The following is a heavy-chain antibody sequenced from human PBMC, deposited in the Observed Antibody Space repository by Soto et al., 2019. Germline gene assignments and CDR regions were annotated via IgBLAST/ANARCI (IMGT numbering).Heavy chain of an antibody. CDR2: INHSGST. J-gene: IGHJ5*02. Sequence: PSETLSLTCAVYGGSFSGYYWTWIRQPPGTGLEWIGEINHSGSTNYNPSLKSRVTISVDTSKNQFSLKLTSVTAADTAVYYCARDQLSSGLYVWFDPWGQGTLVTVSS. CDR1: GGSFSGYY. V-gene: IGHV4-34*01. D-gene: IGHD6-25*01. CDR3: ARDQLSSGLYVWFDP.